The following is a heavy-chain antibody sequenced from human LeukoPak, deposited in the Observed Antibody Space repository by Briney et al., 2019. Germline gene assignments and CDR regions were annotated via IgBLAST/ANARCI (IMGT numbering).Heavy chain of an antibody. V-gene: IGHV3-23*01. CDR1: GFTFSSYS. CDR3: AKGGRGTYYYDSSGYYYVWSAFDI. CDR2: ISGSGGST. J-gene: IGHJ3*02. Sequence: PGGSLRLSCAASGFTFSSYSMNWVRQAPGKGLEWVSAISGSGGSTYYADSVKGRFTISRDNSKNTLYLQMNSLRAEDTAVYYCAKGGRGTYYYDSSGYYYVWSAFDIWGQGTMVTVSS. D-gene: IGHD3-22*01.